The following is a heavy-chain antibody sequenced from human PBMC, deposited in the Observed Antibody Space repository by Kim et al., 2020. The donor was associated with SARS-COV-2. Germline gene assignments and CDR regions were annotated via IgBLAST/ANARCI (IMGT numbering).Heavy chain of an antibody. D-gene: IGHD6-19*01. Sequence: GGSLRLSCAASGFTFSASAVHWVRQASGKGLECVGRIRSKPNNHATTYAESVKGRFTVSRDDARNTAYLQMNSLKTEDTAVYYCTRDTSGWYIDHWGQGTLVTVSS. J-gene: IGHJ4*02. CDR2: IRSKPNNHAT. CDR1: GFTFSASA. CDR3: TRDTSGWYIDH. V-gene: IGHV3-73*01.